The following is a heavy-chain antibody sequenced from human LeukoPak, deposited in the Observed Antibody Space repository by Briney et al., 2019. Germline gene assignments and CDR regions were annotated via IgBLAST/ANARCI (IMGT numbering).Heavy chain of an antibody. CDR1: GFIFSNYA. Sequence: PGGSLGLSCAASGFIFSNYAISWVRQAPGKGLEWVSTISGSDGSTYYADSVKGRFTISRDNSKNTLYLQMNSLRVDDTAVYYCAKLRSGDPVAATNYWGQGTLVTVSS. V-gene: IGHV3-23*01. D-gene: IGHD2-15*01. CDR2: ISGSDGST. CDR3: AKLRSGDPVAATNY. J-gene: IGHJ4*02.